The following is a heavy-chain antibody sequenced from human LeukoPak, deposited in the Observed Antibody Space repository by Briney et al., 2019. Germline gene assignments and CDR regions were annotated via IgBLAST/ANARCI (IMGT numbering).Heavy chain of an antibody. CDR3: ARDGPPRYYYGMDV. V-gene: IGHV4-34*01. CDR2: INHSGST. Sequence: SETLSLTCAVYGGSFSGYYWSWIRQPPGKGLEWIGEINHSGSTNYNPSLKSRVTIPVDTSKNQFSLKLSSVTAADTAVYYCARDGPPRYYYGMDVWGKGTTVTVSS. D-gene: IGHD4-17*01. J-gene: IGHJ6*04. CDR1: GGSFSGYY.